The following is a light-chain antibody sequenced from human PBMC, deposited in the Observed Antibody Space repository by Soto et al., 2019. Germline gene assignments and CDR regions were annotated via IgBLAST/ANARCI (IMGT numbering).Light chain of an antibody. CDR2: DII. Sequence: QSALTQPASVSGSPGQSITISCTGTSSDVGAYIFVSWYQQHPGKAPKLMIYDIINRPSGVSNRFSGSKSGNTASLTISGLQAEDEDDYYCVSFTTSRSDVFGTGTKVTVL. V-gene: IGLV2-14*03. J-gene: IGLJ1*01. CDR3: VSFTTSRSDV. CDR1: SSDVGAYIF.